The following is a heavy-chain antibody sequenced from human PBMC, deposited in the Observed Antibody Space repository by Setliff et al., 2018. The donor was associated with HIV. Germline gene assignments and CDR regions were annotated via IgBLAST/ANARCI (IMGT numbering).Heavy chain of an antibody. CDR2: IDGSGGSA. V-gene: IGHV3-23*01. CDR1: GFTFSSHT. J-gene: IGHJ4*02. Sequence: GGSLRLSCAASGFTFSSHTMNWVRQAPGRGLEWVAGIDGSGGSAYHADSVKGRFTVSRDYSKNTIYLQMNSLRAEDSAVYFCTKSASWDLRGWLHWGQGTLVTVSS. CDR3: TKSASWDLRGWLH. D-gene: IGHD6-19*01.